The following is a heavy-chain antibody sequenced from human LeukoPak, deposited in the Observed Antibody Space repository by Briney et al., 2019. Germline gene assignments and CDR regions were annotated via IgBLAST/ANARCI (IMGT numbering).Heavy chain of an antibody. V-gene: IGHV1-69*04. CDR2: IIPILGIA. Sequence: VASVKVSCKACGGTFSSYAISWVRQAPGQGLEWMGRIIPILGIANYAQKLQGRVTMTTDTSTSTAYMELRSLRSDDTAVYYCARGELSENFHYWGQGTLVTVSS. CDR1: GGTFSSYA. J-gene: IGHJ1*01. D-gene: IGHD2/OR15-2a*01. CDR3: ARGELSENFHY.